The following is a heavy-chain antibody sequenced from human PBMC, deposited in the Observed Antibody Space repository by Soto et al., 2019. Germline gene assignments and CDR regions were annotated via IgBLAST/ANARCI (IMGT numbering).Heavy chain of an antibody. CDR1: GFTFDDYA. Sequence: EVQLVESGGGLVQPGRSLRLSCAASGFTFDDYAMHWVRQAPGKGLEWVSGISWNSGSVGYADSVKGRFTISRDNPRNSLYLQMNSLRPEDTAFYYCAKDGFSGNSTNWFDPWGQGTLVTVSS. D-gene: IGHD3-10*01. J-gene: IGHJ5*02. CDR3: AKDGFSGNSTNWFDP. V-gene: IGHV3-9*01. CDR2: ISWNSGSV.